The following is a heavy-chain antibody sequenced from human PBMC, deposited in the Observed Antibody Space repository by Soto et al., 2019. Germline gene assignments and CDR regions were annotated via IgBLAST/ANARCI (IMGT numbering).Heavy chain of an antibody. CDR2: IRNKANDYTT. V-gene: IGHV3-72*01. Sequence: EVQLVEFGGGLVQPGGSLRLSCAASGFTFSDHYMDWVRQAPGKGPEWVARIRNKANDYTTEYAASVKGRFTISRDDSKNSLYLQMDSRKTEDTALYYCARDLNSGGHGEMDGWGRGTAVTVSS. CDR1: GFTFSDHY. CDR3: ARDLNSGGHGEMDG. D-gene: IGHD3-10*01. J-gene: IGHJ6*02.